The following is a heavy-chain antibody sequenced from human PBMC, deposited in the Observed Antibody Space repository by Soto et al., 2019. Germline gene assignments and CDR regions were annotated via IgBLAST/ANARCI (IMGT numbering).Heavy chain of an antibody. CDR2: ISYDGSNK. Sequence: GGSLRLSCAASGFTFSSYGMHWVRQAPGKGLEWVAVISYDGSNKYYADSVKGRFTISRDNSKNTLYLQMNSLRAEDTAVYYCAKDRTSYSSGWPHWGQGTLVTVSS. CDR1: GFTFSSYG. V-gene: IGHV3-30*18. CDR3: AKDRTSYSSGWPH. D-gene: IGHD6-19*01. J-gene: IGHJ4*02.